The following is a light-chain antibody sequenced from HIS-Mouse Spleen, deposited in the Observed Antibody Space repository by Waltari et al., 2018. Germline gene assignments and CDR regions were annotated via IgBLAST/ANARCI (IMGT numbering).Light chain of an antibody. CDR2: EGR. Sequence: QSALTQPASVSGSPGQSITISCTGTRSDVGSYNLVSWYQQHPGKAPKLMIYEGRKRPSGVSNRFSGSKSGNTASLTISGLQAEDEADYYYCSYAGSSTLVFGGGTKLTVL. V-gene: IGLV2-23*01. CDR3: CSYAGSSTLV. J-gene: IGLJ2*01. CDR1: RSDVGSYNL.